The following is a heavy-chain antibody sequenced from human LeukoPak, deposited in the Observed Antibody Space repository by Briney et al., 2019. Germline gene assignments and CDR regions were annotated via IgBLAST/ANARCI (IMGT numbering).Heavy chain of an antibody. D-gene: IGHD3-16*02. CDR1: GGSFSGYY. Sequence: SETLSLTCAVYGGSFSGYYWSWIRQPPGKGLEWIGEINHNGSTNYNPSLKSRVTISVDTSKNQFSLKLSSVTAADTAVYYCARRGSGVWGSYRADYWGQGTLVTVSS. J-gene: IGHJ4*02. V-gene: IGHV4-34*01. CDR2: INHNGST. CDR3: ARRGSGVWGSYRADY.